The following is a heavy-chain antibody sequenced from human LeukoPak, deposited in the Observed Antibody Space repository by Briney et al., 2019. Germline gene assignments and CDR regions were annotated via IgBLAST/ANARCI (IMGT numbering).Heavy chain of an antibody. CDR2: INHSGST. D-gene: IGHD6-19*01. J-gene: IGHJ4*02. Sequence: SETLSLTCAVYGGSFSGYYWSWIRQPPGKGLEWIGEINHSGSTNYNPSLKSRVTISVDTSKNQFSLKLSSVTAADTAVYYCARVVVWSSSGWRFDYWGQGTLVTVSS. CDR3: ARVVVWSSSGWRFDY. CDR1: GGSFSGYY. V-gene: IGHV4-34*01.